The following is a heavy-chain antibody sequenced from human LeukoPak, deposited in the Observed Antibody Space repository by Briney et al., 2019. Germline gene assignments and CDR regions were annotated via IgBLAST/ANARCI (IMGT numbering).Heavy chain of an antibody. CDR3: ARDRAGYLNWFDP. CDR2: MYMSGAT. CDR1: GGTISNYY. Sequence: SETLPLTCTVSGGTISNYYWSWIRQPAGKGLEWIGRMYMSGATNFNPSLKSRVTMSVDKSKNQFFLKLTSVTAADTAVYYCARDRAGYLNWFDPWGQGTLVTVSS. D-gene: IGHD2-15*01. J-gene: IGHJ5*02. V-gene: IGHV4-4*07.